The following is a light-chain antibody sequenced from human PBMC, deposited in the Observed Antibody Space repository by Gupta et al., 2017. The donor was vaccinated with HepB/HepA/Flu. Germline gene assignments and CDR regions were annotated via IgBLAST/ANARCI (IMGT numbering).Light chain of an antibody. J-gene: IGLJ3*02. CDR2: DVS. Sequence: QSALTHPASVSGSPGQSITISCTGTSSDVSWYQQHPGKAPKLMIYDVSKRPARVSYRFSGSKSGNTASLTISELQAEDEADYYCSSYMSTSALAVFGGGTKLTVL. CDR1: SSDV. CDR3: SSYMSTSALAV. V-gene: IGLV2-14*01.